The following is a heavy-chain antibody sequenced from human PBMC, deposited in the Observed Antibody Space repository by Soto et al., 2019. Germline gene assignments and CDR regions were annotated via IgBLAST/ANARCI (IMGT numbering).Heavy chain of an antibody. CDR3: ARNYYDSSGGHLDAFDI. Sequence: EVQLVESGGGLVQPGGSLRLSCAASGFTFSSYSMNWVRQAPGKGLEWVSYISSSSSTIYYEDSVKGRFTISRDNAKNSLYLQMNSLRDEDTAVYYCARNYYDSSGGHLDAFDILGQGTMVTVSS. J-gene: IGHJ3*02. D-gene: IGHD3-22*01. V-gene: IGHV3-48*02. CDR2: ISSSSSTI. CDR1: GFTFSSYS.